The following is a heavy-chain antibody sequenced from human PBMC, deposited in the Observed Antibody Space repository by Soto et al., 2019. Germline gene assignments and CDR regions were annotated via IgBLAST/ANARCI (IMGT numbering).Heavy chain of an antibody. V-gene: IGHV3-23*01. J-gene: IGHJ5*02. CDR2: ISGSGGST. CDR3: AKSLYSSSWYAQRPNWFDP. Sequence: GGSLRLSCAASGFTFSSYAMSWVRQAPGKGLEWVSAISGSGGSTYYADSVKGRFTISRDNSKNTLYLQMNSLRAEDTAVYYCAKSLYSSSWYAQRPNWFDPWGQGTLVTVSS. CDR1: GFTFSSYA. D-gene: IGHD6-13*01.